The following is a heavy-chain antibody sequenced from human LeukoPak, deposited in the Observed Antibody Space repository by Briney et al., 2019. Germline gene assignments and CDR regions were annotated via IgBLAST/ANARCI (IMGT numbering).Heavy chain of an antibody. J-gene: IGHJ4*02. D-gene: IGHD5-18*01. CDR2: IYYSGST. Sequence: KPSETLSLTCTVSGGSISSSSYYWGWIRQPPGKGLEWIGSIYYSGSTYYNPSLKSRVTISVDTSKNQFSLKLSSVTAADTAVYYCARRDGYSYGFFDYWGQGTLVTVSS. CDR3: ARRDGYSYGFFDY. CDR1: GGSISSSSYY. V-gene: IGHV4-39*01.